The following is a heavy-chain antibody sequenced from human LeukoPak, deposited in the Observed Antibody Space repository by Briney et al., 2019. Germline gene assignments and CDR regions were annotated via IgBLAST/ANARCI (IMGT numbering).Heavy chain of an antibody. CDR3: ARAPYYYDSSGPRLDY. V-gene: IGHV1-18*01. CDR1: GYTFTSYG. Sequence: ASVKVSCKASGYTFTSYGISWVRQAPGQGLEWMGWISAYNGNTNNAQKLQGRVTMTTDTSTSTAYMELRSLRSDNTAVYYCARAPYYYDSSGPRLDYWGQGTLVTVSS. D-gene: IGHD3-22*01. J-gene: IGHJ4*02. CDR2: ISAYNGNT.